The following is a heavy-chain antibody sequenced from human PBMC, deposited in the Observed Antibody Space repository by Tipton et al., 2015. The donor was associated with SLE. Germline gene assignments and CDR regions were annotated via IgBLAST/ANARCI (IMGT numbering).Heavy chain of an antibody. Sequence: TLSLTCAVSGVSISVSHWWSWVRQSPGKGLEWIGEVYHSGSTNYNPSLKSRVTISVDKSKNHFSMHLTSVTATDTAVYYCARHLGVIVAFEVWGQGTVLTVSS. CDR1: GVSISVSHW. CDR3: ARHLGVIVAFEV. CDR2: VYHSGST. J-gene: IGHJ3*01. V-gene: IGHV4-4*02. D-gene: IGHD3-10*01.